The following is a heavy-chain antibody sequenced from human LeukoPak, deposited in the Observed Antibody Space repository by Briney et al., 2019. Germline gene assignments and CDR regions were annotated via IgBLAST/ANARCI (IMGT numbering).Heavy chain of an antibody. CDR2: IYYSGST. V-gene: IGHV4-59*01. D-gene: IGHD5-18*01. CDR1: GGSISSYY. Sequence: PSQTLSLTCNVSGGSISSYYWSWIRQPPGKGLEWIGYIYYSGSTNYNPSLKSRVTISVDTSKNQFSLKLSSVTAADTAVYYCARRGYSYGPYWYFDLWGRGTLVTVSS. J-gene: IGHJ2*01. CDR3: ARRGYSYGPYWYFDL.